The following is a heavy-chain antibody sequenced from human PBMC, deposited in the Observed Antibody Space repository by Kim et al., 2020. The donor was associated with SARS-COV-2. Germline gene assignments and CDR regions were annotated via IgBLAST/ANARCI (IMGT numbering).Heavy chain of an antibody. D-gene: IGHD6-19*01. CDR2: LYSDGTT. CDR1: GFTVNNKY. CDR3: ARGEVLSSGWFYFDF. Sequence: GGSLRLSCAASGFTVNNKYMTWVRQAPGKGLEWVSILYSDGTTYYGDSVRGRFTISRDTSKNTVFLQMNSLRVDDTAVFYCARGEVLSSGWFYFDFWGQGTLVTVSS. V-gene: IGHV3-53*01. J-gene: IGHJ4*02.